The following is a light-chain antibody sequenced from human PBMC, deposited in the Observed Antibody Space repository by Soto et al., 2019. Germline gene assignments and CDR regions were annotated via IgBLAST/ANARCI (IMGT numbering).Light chain of an antibody. V-gene: IGKV3D-7*01. J-gene: IGKJ2*01. CDR3: QQDYNLPYT. Sequence: EIVMTQSPATLSLSPGERATLSCRASQSGSSSYLSWYQQKPGQAPRLLIYGASTRATGIPARFSGSGSGTDFTITISSLQPEDFAVYYCQQDYNLPYTFGQGTKLEIK. CDR2: GAS. CDR1: QSGSSSY.